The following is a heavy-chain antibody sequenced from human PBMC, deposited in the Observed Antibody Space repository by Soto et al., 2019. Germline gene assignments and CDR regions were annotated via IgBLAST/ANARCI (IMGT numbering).Heavy chain of an antibody. CDR2: INYSGST. CDR3: ARQWGFGELPDY. D-gene: IGHD3-10*01. CDR1: GGSISSYY. Sequence: QVQLQESGPGLLKPSETLSLTCTVSGGSISSYYWTWIRQTPGMGLGCIGYINYSGSTNYNASLSSRVTISVDTSKTQFRLKLTSVAAAYTAVYYCARQWGFGELPDYWVQGTPVTVSS. J-gene: IGHJ4*02. V-gene: IGHV4-59*08.